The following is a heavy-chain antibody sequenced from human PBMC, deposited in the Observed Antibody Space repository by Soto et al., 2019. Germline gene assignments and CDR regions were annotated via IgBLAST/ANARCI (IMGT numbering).Heavy chain of an antibody. D-gene: IGHD6-25*01. CDR2: INPILDST. Sequence: QEQVVQSGPAMKEPGSSVKVPCRASGIMSSGYGFSWVRQAPGQGLEWVGMINPILDSTHYAQNLQGRVSLSVDKSRDTAYLEVTSLRLEDTAIYFCATMKRARLDSWGRGTVVTVSS. V-gene: IGHV1-69*09. CDR3: ATMKRARLDS. J-gene: IGHJ4*02. CDR1: GIMSSGYG.